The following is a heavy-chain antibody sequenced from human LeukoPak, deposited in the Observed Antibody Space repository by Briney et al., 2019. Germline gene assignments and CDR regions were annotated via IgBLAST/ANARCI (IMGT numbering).Heavy chain of an antibody. Sequence: GGSLRLSCSASGFTFSRYAMHWVRQAPGKGLEWVAVISYDGSNKYYADSVKGRFTISRDNSKNTLYLQMNSLRAEDTAVYYCAKVPDGYSYGLDYWGQGTLVTVSS. D-gene: IGHD5-18*01. CDR1: GFTFSRYA. V-gene: IGHV3-30*04. J-gene: IGHJ4*02. CDR3: AKVPDGYSYGLDY. CDR2: ISYDGSNK.